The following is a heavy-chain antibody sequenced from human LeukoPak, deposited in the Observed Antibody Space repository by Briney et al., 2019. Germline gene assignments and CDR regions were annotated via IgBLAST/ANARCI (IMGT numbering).Heavy chain of an antibody. CDR2: IYYSGST. D-gene: IGHD4-17*01. Sequence: KPSETLSLTCTVSGGSISSCYWSWIRQPPGKGLEWIGYIYYSGSTKYNPSLQSRVTISLDTSKNQFSLKLRSLTAADTAVYYCARGSTVLYYYYYMDVWGKGTTVTVSS. J-gene: IGHJ6*03. CDR3: ARGSTVLYYYYYMDV. V-gene: IGHV4-59*01. CDR1: GGSISSCY.